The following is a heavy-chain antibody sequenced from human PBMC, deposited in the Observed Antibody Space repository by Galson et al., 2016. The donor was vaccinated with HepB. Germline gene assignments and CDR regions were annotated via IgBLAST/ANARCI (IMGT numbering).Heavy chain of an antibody. Sequence: SLRLSCAASGFTVSSMTWVRQAPGKGLEWVSVIYSGGSTYYTDSVKGRFTISRDTAKNSLYLQMNSLRAEDTAVYFCARVITFYDLMDCWGQGAVVTVSS. CDR1: GFTVSS. CDR3: ARVITFYDLMDC. V-gene: IGHV3-53*01. CDR2: IYSGGST. D-gene: IGHD3-3*01. J-gene: IGHJ4*02.